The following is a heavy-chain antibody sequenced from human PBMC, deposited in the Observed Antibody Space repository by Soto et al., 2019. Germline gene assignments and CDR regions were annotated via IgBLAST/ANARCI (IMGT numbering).Heavy chain of an antibody. CDR2: IDPKSGDT. V-gene: IGHV1-2*02. D-gene: IGHD3-3*01. Sequence: SVKVSCKAFEYSFTGHYLNWVRRAPGQGLEWMGWIDPKSGDTNYAKKFQDRVTMTSDTSISTAYLDLHSLTSDDMAIYYCATHSGTSGFDNFDPSGQGTLITVSS. CDR3: ATHSGTSGFDNFDP. CDR1: EYSFTGHY. J-gene: IGHJ5*02.